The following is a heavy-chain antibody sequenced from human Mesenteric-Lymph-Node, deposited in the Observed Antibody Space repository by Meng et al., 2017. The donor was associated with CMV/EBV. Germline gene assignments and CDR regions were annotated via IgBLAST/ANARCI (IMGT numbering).Heavy chain of an antibody. CDR1: GYTFTGYY. CDR2: MNPNSGNT. Sequence: SVKVSCKASGYTFTGYYMHWVRQATGQGLEWMGWMNPNSGNTGYAQKFQGRVTMTRNTSISTAYMELSSLRSEDTAVYYCARGFRIIAAADTSYWFDPWGQGTLVTVSS. D-gene: IGHD6-13*01. V-gene: IGHV1-8*02. CDR3: ARGFRIIAAADTSYWFDP. J-gene: IGHJ5*02.